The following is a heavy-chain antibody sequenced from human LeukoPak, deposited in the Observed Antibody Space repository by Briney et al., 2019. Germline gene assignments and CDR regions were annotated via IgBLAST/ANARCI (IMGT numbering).Heavy chain of an antibody. D-gene: IGHD3-3*01. CDR1: GDTISSHY. J-gene: IGHJ4*02. CDR3: ARDRSYDVDY. V-gene: IGHV4-59*11. Sequence: PSETLSLTCSVSGDTISSHYWSWIRQSSGEGLEWIGYVSYSGTTNYNPSLKSRVTISVDTAKNQFSLKLTSVIAADTAVYYCARDRSYDVDYWGQGTLVTVSS. CDR2: VSYSGTT.